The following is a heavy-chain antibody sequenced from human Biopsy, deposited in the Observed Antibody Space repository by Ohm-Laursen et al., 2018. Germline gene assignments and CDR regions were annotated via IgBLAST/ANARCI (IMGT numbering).Heavy chain of an antibody. CDR2: IYHSGST. Sequence: WQTLSLTCAVSGYSIKSGYYWGWIRQPPGKGLEWIGNIYHSGSTYYNPSLKSRVTISVEKSKNQFSLKLSYVTAADTAVYYCARLEWRDTFFDFWGQGRLVTVSS. CDR3: ARLEWRDTFFDF. J-gene: IGHJ4*02. V-gene: IGHV4-38-2*01. CDR1: GYSIKSGYY. D-gene: IGHD3-3*01.